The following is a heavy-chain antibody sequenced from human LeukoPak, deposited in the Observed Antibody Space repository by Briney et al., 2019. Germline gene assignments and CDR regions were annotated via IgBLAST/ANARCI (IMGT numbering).Heavy chain of an antibody. Sequence: SETLSLTCTVSGGSVSSGSYYWSWIRQPPGKGLEWIGYIYYSGSTNYNPSLKSRVTISVDTSKNQFSLKLSSVTAADTAVYYCAKGNLNFSGTYKSFDYWGQGTLVTVSS. D-gene: IGHD1-26*01. J-gene: IGHJ4*02. V-gene: IGHV4-61*01. CDR1: GGSVSSGSYY. CDR3: AKGNLNFSGTYKSFDY. CDR2: IYYSGST.